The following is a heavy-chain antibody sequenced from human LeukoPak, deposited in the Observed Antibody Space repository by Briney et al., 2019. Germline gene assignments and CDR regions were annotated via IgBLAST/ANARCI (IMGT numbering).Heavy chain of an antibody. CDR1: GFTFRDYA. CDR3: AKDLVRRGPLKDTVVVGAPRYHHYMDV. Sequence: GGSLRLSCAASGFTFRDYAMTWVRQAPEKGLEWVSLISGTGGDTFYADSVKGRFTISRDNFENTLFLQLKSLGPEDTAIYYCAKDLVRRGPLKDTVVVGAPRYHHYMDVWGTGTTVTVTS. CDR2: ISGTGGDT. J-gene: IGHJ6*03. V-gene: IGHV3-23*01. D-gene: IGHD2-15*01.